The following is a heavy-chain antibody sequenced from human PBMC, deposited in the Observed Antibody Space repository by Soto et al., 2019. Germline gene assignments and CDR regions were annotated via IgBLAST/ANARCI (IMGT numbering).Heavy chain of an antibody. Sequence: ASVKVSCKASGYTFTSYGISWVRQAPGQGLEWMGWISAYNGNTNYAQKLQGRVTMTTDTSTSTAYMELRSLRSDDTAVYYCAISPVGGSRWQVNYYYYGMDVWGQGTTVTVSS. D-gene: IGHD3-16*01. CDR2: ISAYNGNT. CDR1: GYTFTSYG. CDR3: AISPVGGSRWQVNYYYYGMDV. J-gene: IGHJ6*02. V-gene: IGHV1-18*01.